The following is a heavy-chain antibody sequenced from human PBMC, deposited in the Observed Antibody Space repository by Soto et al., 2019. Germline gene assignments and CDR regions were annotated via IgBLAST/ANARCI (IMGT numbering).Heavy chain of an antibody. J-gene: IGHJ4*02. V-gene: IGHV1-18*01. CDR3: ARDLENYGDYVFDY. CDR2: ISAYNGNT. CDR1: GYTFTSYG. D-gene: IGHD4-17*01. Sequence: QVQLVQSGAEVKKPGASGKVSCKASGYTFTSYGISWVRQAPGQGLEGMGWISAYNGNTNYAQKLQGRVTMTTDTSTSTAYMELRSLRSDDTAVYDCARDLENYGDYVFDYWGQGTLVTVSS.